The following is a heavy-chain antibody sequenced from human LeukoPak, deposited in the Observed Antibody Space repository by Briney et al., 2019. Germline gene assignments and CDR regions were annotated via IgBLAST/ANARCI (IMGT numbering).Heavy chain of an antibody. CDR3: ARDQYYYDSSGSAWHAFDI. D-gene: IGHD3-22*01. CDR1: GFTFSSYW. Sequence: GGSLRLSCAASGFTFSSYWMSWVRQAPGKGLEWVANIKQGGSEKYYVDSVKGRFTISRDNAKNSLYLQMNSLRAEDTAVYYCARDQYYYDSSGSAWHAFDIWGQGTMVTVSS. J-gene: IGHJ3*02. CDR2: IKQGGSEK. V-gene: IGHV3-7*03.